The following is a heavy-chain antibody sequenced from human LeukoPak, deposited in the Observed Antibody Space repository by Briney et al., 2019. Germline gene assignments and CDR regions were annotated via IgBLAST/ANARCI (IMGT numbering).Heavy chain of an antibody. CDR2: IIPILGIA. Sequence: SVKVSCKASAGTFSSYGISWVRQAPGQGLEWMGRIIPILGIANYAQKFQGRVTITADKSTSAAYMELSNLRSEDTAVYYCARERIVAKFLSYWGQGTLVTVSS. V-gene: IGHV1-69*04. CDR1: AGTFSSYG. D-gene: IGHD5-12*01. J-gene: IGHJ4*02. CDR3: ARERIVAKFLSY.